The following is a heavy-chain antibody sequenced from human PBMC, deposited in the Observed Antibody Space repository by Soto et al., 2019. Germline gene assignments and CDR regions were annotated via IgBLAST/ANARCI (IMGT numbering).Heavy chain of an antibody. Sequence: ASVKVSCKASGYTFTNYYMLWVRQAPGQGLEWMGLINPGGGNTRYSQKFQGRVTITRDTSASTAYMELSSLRSEDTAVYYCARDLDSSGYYTIDYWGQGTLVTVSS. J-gene: IGHJ4*02. CDR1: GYTFTNYY. CDR3: ARDLDSSGYYTIDY. CDR2: INPGGGNT. V-gene: IGHV1-46*01. D-gene: IGHD3-22*01.